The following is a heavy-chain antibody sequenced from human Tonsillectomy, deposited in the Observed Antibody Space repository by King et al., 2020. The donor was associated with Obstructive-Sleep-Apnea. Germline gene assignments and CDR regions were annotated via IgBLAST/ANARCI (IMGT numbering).Heavy chain of an antibody. V-gene: IGHV3-15*01. Sequence: VQLVESGGGLVMPGGSLRLSCAASGFTLNNAWMTWIRQTPGQGLEWVGRIKSKPDGGTIDYAEAVKGRFTISRDDSKNTLYLQMNSLKTEDTAIYYCGNSGAVGCWGQGTLVTVSS. CDR1: GFTLNNAW. D-gene: IGHD5-12*01. CDR3: GNSGAVGC. J-gene: IGHJ4*02. CDR2: IKSKPDGGTI.